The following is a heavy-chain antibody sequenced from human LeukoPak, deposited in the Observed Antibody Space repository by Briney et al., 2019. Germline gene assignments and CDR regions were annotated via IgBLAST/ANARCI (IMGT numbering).Heavy chain of an antibody. D-gene: IGHD1-26*01. CDR3: ARVRLSGTYLDAIDI. CDR1: GGSVSSYY. J-gene: IGHJ3*02. Sequence: KSSETLSLTCTVSGGSVSSYYWSWIRQPPGKGLEWIGYIYYSGSTNYNPSLKSRVTISVDTSKNQFSLKLNSITTADTAVYYCARVRLSGTYLDAIDIWGQGTMVTVSS. CDR2: IYYSGST. V-gene: IGHV4-59*02.